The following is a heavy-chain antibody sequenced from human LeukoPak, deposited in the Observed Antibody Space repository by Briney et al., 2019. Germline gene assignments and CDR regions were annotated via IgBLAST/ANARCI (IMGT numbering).Heavy chain of an antibody. CDR3: ARVAFGLYVMDV. J-gene: IGHJ6*02. CDR1: GFTFSTYS. V-gene: IGHV3-21*01. D-gene: IGHD3-16*01. Sequence: KSGGSLRLSCAASGFTFSTYSMNWVRQAPGKGLEWVSSISSDSNYIYYADSLKGRFTISRDNAKNSLYLQMISLRAEDTAVYYCARVAFGLYVMDVWGQGTTVTVSS. CDR2: ISSDSNYI.